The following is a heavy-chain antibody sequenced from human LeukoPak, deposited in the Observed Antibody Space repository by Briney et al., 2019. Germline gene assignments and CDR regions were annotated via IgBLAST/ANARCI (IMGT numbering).Heavy chain of an antibody. V-gene: IGHV3-21*04. CDR2: ITSSSTYI. Sequence: PGGSLRLSCAASGFTFSSYNTNWVRQAPGKGLEWVSSITSSSTYIYYADSVKGRFTISRDNAKNSLYLEMNSLKAEDTAFYYCAKAAGLGSYYSGIHFWGQGALVTVSS. CDR3: AKAAGLGSYYSGIHF. D-gene: IGHD3-10*01. J-gene: IGHJ4*02. CDR1: GFTFSSYN.